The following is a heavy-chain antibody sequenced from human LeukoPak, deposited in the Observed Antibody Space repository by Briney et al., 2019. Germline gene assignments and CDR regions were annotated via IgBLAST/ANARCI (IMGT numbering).Heavy chain of an antibody. CDR1: GGSFSGYY. Sequence: SETLSLTCAVYGGSFSGYYWSWIRQPPGKGLEGIGEINHSGSTNYNPSLKSRVPISVDTSKNQFSLKLSSVTAADTAVYYCARESLRDGYNVFDYWGQGTLVTVSS. CDR2: INHSGST. V-gene: IGHV4-34*01. CDR3: ARESLRDGYNVFDY. J-gene: IGHJ4*02. D-gene: IGHD5-24*01.